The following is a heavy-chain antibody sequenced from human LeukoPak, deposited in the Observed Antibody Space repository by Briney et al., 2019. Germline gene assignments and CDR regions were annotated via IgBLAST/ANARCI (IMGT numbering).Heavy chain of an antibody. CDR3: AREVVGVSYYGMDV. CDR1: GGSISSYY. CDR2: IYYSGST. V-gene: IGHV4-59*01. D-gene: IGHD2-2*01. Sequence: SETLSLTCTVSGGSISSYYWSWIRQPPGKGLEWIGYIYYSGSTNYNPSLKSRVTISVDTSKDQFSLRLSSVTAADTAVYYCAREVVGVSYYGMDVWGQGTTVTVSS. J-gene: IGHJ6*02.